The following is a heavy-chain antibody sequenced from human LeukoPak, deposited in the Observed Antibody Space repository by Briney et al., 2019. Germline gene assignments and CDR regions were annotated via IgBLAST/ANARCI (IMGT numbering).Heavy chain of an antibody. CDR2: ISAYNGNT. J-gene: IGHJ5*02. CDR3: ARDRDTIFGVVIPGHNWFDP. Sequence: VASVKVSCKASGYTFTSYGISWVRRAPGQGLEWMGWISAYNGNTNYAQKLQGRVTMTTDTSTSTAYMELRSLRSDDTAVYYCARDRDTIFGVVIPGHNWFDPWGQGTLVTVSS. V-gene: IGHV1-18*01. CDR1: GYTFTSYG. D-gene: IGHD3-3*01.